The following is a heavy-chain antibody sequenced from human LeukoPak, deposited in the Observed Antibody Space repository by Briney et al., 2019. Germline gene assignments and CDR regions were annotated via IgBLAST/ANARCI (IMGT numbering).Heavy chain of an antibody. CDR3: ARSDSSGYRDAFDI. J-gene: IGHJ3*02. D-gene: IGHD3-22*01. Sequence: SVKVSCKASGGTFSSYAISWVRQAPGQGLEWMGRIIPIFGTANYAQKFQGGVTITTDESTSTAYMELSSLRSEDTAVYYCARSDSSGYRDAFDIWGQGTMVTVSS. CDR2: IIPIFGTA. V-gene: IGHV1-69*05. CDR1: GGTFSSYA.